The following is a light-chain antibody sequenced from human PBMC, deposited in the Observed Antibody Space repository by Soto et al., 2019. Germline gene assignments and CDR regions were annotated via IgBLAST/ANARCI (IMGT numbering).Light chain of an antibody. J-gene: IGKJ1*01. V-gene: IGKV4-1*01. CDR3: YQHDSPPWS. CDR1: QSVLYSPNNKNY. CDR2: WAS. Sequence: DIVMTQSPDSLAVALGERATINCKSSQSVLYSPNNKNYLSWYQQKAGQSPRLLIYWASARESGFPARFSGSGSVTDFTLTFHCLQAEDVAVYYCYQHDSPPWSFGQGTKVEV.